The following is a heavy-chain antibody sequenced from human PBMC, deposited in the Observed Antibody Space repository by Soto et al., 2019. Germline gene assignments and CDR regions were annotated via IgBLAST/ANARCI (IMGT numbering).Heavy chain of an antibody. J-gene: IGHJ2*01. CDR3: ARGELTDSSGYDYWYFDL. V-gene: IGHV4-31*03. D-gene: IGHD3-22*01. Sequence: SETLSLTCTVSCGSSISGGYYWSWIRQHPGEGLEWIGYIYYSGSTYYNPSLKSRVTISVDTSKNQFSLKLSSVTAADTAVYYCARGELTDSSGYDYWYFDLWGRGTLVTVSS. CDR2: IYYSGST. CDR1: CGSSISGGYY.